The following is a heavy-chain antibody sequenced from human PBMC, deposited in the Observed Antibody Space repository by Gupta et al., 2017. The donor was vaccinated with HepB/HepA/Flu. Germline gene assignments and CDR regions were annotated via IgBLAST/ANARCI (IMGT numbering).Heavy chain of an antibody. J-gene: IGHJ6*02. Sequence: QVQLVESGGGVVQPGRSLRLSCAASGFTFSSYAMHWVRQAPGKGLEWVAVISYDGSNKYYADSVKGRFTISRDNSKNTLYLQMNSLRAEDTAVYYCARDIVASSSWLDDYYYYGMDVWGQGTTVTVSS. D-gene: IGHD6-13*01. V-gene: IGHV3-30-3*01. CDR1: GFTFSSYA. CDR3: ARDIVASSSWLDDYYYYGMDV. CDR2: ISYDGSNK.